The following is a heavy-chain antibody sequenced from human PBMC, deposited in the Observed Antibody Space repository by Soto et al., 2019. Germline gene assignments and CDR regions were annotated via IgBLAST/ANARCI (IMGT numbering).Heavy chain of an antibody. CDR2: ISSSSTTI. CDR3: ARDGYCISTSCYFLPDV. V-gene: IGHV3-48*02. Sequence: EVQLVESGGGLVQPGGSLRLSCVASGFTLSTYGMNWVRQAPGKGLEWVSFISSSSTTIYYADSVKGRFTISRDNAKNSLYLQMNSLIDEDTALYYCARDGYCISTSCYFLPDVWGQGTTVTVSS. D-gene: IGHD2-2*03. CDR1: GFTLSTYG. J-gene: IGHJ6*02.